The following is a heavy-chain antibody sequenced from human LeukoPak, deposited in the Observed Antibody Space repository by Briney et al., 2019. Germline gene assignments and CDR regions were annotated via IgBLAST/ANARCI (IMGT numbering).Heavy chain of an antibody. V-gene: IGHV3-53*01. Sequence: GGSLRLSCTVSGFTVSSNSMSWVRQAPGKGLEWVSFIYSDNTHYSDSVKGRFTISRDNSKNTLYLQMNSLRAEDTAVYYCARDIKGQYQDAFDIWGQGTMVTVSS. J-gene: IGHJ3*02. CDR2: IYSDNT. CDR1: GFTVSSNS. CDR3: ARDIKGQYQDAFDI. D-gene: IGHD2-2*01.